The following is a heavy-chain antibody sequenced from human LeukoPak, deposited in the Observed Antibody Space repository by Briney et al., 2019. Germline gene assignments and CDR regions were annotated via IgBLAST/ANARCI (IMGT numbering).Heavy chain of an antibody. D-gene: IGHD2-8*01. V-gene: IGHV3-30-3*01. Sequence: GGSLRLSCAASGFTFSSYAMHWVRQAPGKGLEWVAVISYDGSNKYYADSVKGRFTISRDNSKNTLYLQMNSLRAEDTAVYYCARDIVLMVYAIPGYWGQGTLVTVSS. CDR1: GFTFSSYA. CDR3: ARDIVLMVYAIPGY. J-gene: IGHJ4*02. CDR2: ISYDGSNK.